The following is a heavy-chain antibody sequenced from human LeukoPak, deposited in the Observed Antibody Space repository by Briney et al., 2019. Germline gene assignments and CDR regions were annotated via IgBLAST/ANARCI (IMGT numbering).Heavy chain of an antibody. D-gene: IGHD2-2*01. J-gene: IGHJ6*03. V-gene: IGHV3-7*01. CDR2: IKGDGSVQ. CDR3: VGQLLRAV. Sequence: ETLSLTCTVSGGSISSYYWSWIRQPPGKGLEWLANIKGDGSVQDYVDSVKGRFTISRDNAKNSLYLQMNNLRVDDTAVYYCVGQLLRAVWGKGTTVTVSS. CDR1: GGSISSYY.